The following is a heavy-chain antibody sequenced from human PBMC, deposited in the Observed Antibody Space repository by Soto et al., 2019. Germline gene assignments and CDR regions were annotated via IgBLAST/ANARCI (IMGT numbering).Heavy chain of an antibody. CDR3: AREVWEGGAVFGSNTYSYYHGMDV. D-gene: IGHD3-16*01. J-gene: IGHJ6*02. Sequence: EVQLVESGGGLVQPGGSLRVSCAASGFTFSSYWMSWVRQAPGKGLQWVANIKRDGSEKYNVDSVKGRFIISRDNAKNSLYLQMNSLRAEDTAVYSCAREVWEGGAVFGSNTYSYYHGMDVWGQGTTVTVSS. CDR2: IKRDGSEK. CDR1: GFTFSSYW. V-gene: IGHV3-7*05.